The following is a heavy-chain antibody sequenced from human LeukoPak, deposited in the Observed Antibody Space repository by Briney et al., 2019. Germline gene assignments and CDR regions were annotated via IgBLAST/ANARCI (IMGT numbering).Heavy chain of an antibody. Sequence: KPSETLSLTCAVSGASMNTHYWSWIRQPPGKGLEWIGYMLDTVTTKDNPSLKSRFTLSADTSKNRFSLRLTSVTAADTAVYYCATIKRGNIFGYFDFWGQGIPVTVSS. D-gene: IGHD5-18*01. CDR3: ATIKRGNIFGYFDF. CDR2: MLDTVTT. J-gene: IGHJ4*02. CDR1: GASMNTHY. V-gene: IGHV4-59*11.